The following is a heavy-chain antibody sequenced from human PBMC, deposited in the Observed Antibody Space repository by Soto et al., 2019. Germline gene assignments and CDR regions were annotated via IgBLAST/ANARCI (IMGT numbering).Heavy chain of an antibody. CDR1: GGSISSGGYY. Sequence: SETLSLTCTVSGGSISSGGYYWSWIRQHPGKGLEWIGYIYYSGSTYYNPSLKSRVTISVDTSKNQFSLKLSSVTAADTAVYYCAREDFLYGSGSYIDYWGQGTLVTVSS. V-gene: IGHV4-31*03. J-gene: IGHJ4*02. D-gene: IGHD3-10*01. CDR2: IYYSGST. CDR3: AREDFLYGSGSYIDY.